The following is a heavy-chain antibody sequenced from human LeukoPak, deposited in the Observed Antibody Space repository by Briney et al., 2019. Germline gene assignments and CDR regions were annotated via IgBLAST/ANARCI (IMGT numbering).Heavy chain of an antibody. Sequence: GGSLRLSCAASGFTFSSYAMHWVRQAPGKGLEWVAVISYDGSNKYYADSVKGRFTISRDNAKNSLYLQMNSLRAEDTAVYYCARDGLGSGSYYNGDFDYWGQGTLVTVSS. CDR2: ISYDGSNK. V-gene: IGHV3-30*04. CDR3: ARDGLGSGSYYNGDFDY. J-gene: IGHJ4*02. CDR1: GFTFSSYA. D-gene: IGHD3-10*01.